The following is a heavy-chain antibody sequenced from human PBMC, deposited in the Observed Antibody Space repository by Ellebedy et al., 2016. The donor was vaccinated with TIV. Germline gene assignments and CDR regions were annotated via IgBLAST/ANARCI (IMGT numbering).Heavy chain of an antibody. V-gene: IGHV3-33*06. CDR2: IWYDGGIK. D-gene: IGHD1-26*01. CDR3: AKDRLGATLGFDY. CDR1: GFTFNEYG. Sequence: GGSLRLXXVASGFTFNEYGMHWVRQAPGKGLEWVAVIWYDGGIKYYADSVKGRFTVSRDNAKNTLYLQLDSLRAEDTAFYYCAKDRLGATLGFDYWGQGTLVTVSS. J-gene: IGHJ4*02.